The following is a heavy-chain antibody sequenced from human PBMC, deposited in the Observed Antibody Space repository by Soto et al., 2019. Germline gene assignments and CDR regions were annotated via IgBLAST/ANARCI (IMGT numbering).Heavy chain of an antibody. CDR2: ISGSGTTA. CDR3: ARDLGTMLPGAFDI. V-gene: IGHV3-23*01. CDR1: GFVFSSYA. D-gene: IGHD3-10*02. Sequence: GGSLRLSCAASGFVFSSYAMSWVRQAPGKGLEWVSAISGSGTTAYYADSVKGRFIFSRDNPKNTMYLQMNSLRAEDTAVYYCARDLGTMLPGAFDIWGQGTMVTVSS. J-gene: IGHJ3*02.